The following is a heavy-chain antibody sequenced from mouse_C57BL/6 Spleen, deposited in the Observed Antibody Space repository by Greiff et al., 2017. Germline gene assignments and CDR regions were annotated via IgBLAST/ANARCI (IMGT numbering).Heavy chain of an antibody. CDR2: ISDGGSYT. V-gene: IGHV5-4*01. J-gene: IGHJ4*01. D-gene: IGHD3-2*02. Sequence: EVKLMESGGGLVKPGGSLKLSCAASGFTFSSYAMSWVRQTPEKRLEWVATISDGGSYTYYPDNVKGRFTISRDNAKNNLYLQMSHLKSEDTAMYYCARDEDDSSGPYAMDYWGQGTSVTVSS. CDR1: GFTFSSYA. CDR3: ARDEDDSSGPYAMDY.